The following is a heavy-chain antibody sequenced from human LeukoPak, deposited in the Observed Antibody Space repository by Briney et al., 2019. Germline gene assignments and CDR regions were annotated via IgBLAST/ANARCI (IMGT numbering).Heavy chain of an antibody. CDR2: IYLGGSS. V-gene: IGHV4-61*02. J-gene: IGHJ6*03. D-gene: IGHD1-26*01. CDR3: ASLVGATTMVSNYYYYYYMDV. CDR1: GGSITSGDYY. Sequence: PSQTLSLTCTVSGGSITSGDYYWSWLRQPAGKGLEWIGRIYLGGSSSYNPSLKSRVTISVDTSKNQFSLKLSSVTAADTAVYYCASLVGATTMVSNYYYYYYMDVWGKGTTVTISS.